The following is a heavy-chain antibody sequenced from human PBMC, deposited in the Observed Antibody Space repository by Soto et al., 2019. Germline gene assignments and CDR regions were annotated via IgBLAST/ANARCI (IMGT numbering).Heavy chain of an antibody. CDR1: GDSISSSSYY. J-gene: IGHJ4*02. CDR3: AIRYGPSEFDH. Sequence: QLQLEESGPGLVKSSETLSLTCSVSGDSISSSSYYWGWIRQSPGEGHEWIGNIHGYGGTQYNPSLRIRVIIAVDTSANQFSLRLTSVTAADKAVYYCAIRYGPSEFDHWGQGSLSTVSS. CDR2: IHGYGGT. D-gene: IGHD3-9*01. V-gene: IGHV4-39*01.